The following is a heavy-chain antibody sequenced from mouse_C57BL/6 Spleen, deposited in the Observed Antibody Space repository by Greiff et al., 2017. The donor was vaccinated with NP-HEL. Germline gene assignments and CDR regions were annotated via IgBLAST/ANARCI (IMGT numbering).Heavy chain of an antibody. CDR1: GYTFTSYW. J-gene: IGHJ4*01. Sequence: QVQLQQPGAELVMPGASVKLSCKASGYTFTSYWMHWVKQRPGQGLEWIGEIDPSDSYTNYNQKFKGKSTLTVDKSSSTAYMQLSSLTSEDSAVYYCARGIYDGYYGVDYWGQGTSVTVSS. V-gene: IGHV1-69*01. D-gene: IGHD2-3*01. CDR3: ARGIYDGYYGVDY. CDR2: IDPSDSYT.